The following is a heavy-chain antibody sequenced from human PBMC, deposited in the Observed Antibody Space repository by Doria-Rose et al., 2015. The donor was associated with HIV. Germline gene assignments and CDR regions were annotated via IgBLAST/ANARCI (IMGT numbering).Heavy chain of an antibody. J-gene: IGHJ4*02. D-gene: IGHD3-10*01. CDR3: ARGSGYMDY. CDR1: GYIFTGYG. Sequence: SGAEVKKPGASVKVSCKASGYIFTGYGISWVRQAPGQGLEWMGWISPDNGKTHYGQEVQGSIIMTTDTSTGTAYLELRSLRSDDTAVYYCARGSGYMDYWGQGTLVTVSS. CDR2: ISPDNGKT. V-gene: IGHV1-18*01.